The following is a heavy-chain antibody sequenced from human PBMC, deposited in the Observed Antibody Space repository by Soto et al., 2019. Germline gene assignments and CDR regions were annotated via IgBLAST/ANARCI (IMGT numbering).Heavy chain of an antibody. V-gene: IGHV4-4*02. CDR2: VYHTGDT. J-gene: IGHJ5*02. CDR1: GGTVASSHW. CDR3: AGEIVTAGGNNSFDP. D-gene: IGHD2-21*02. Sequence: QVQLQESGPRLVKPSGSLSLTCGVSGGTVASSHWWRWVRQSPSRGLEWIGNVYHTGDTNFNPSLQSRVTFSVDKSNNQFALRLTSLTAADPAVYFWAGEIVTAGGNNSFDPWGPGTLVTVSS.